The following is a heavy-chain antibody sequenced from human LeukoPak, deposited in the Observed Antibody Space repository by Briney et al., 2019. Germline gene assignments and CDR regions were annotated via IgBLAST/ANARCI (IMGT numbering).Heavy chain of an antibody. J-gene: IGHJ3*02. D-gene: IGHD3-10*01. CDR1: GFTFSSSG. V-gene: IGHV3-30-3*01. Sequence: PGPCLRLSCAAAGFTFSSSGMGWVRQAPSNGREWVAVISYAGSNTYYAHSVKGRFTISRDNSKNTLSLQMNCLRAEDTAVYYCARDQRGVLDAFDIWGQGTMVTVSS. CDR3: ARDQRGVLDAFDI. CDR2: ISYAGSNT.